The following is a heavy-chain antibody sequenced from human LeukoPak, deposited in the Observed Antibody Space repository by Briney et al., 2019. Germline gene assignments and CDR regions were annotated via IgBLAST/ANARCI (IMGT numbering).Heavy chain of an antibody. CDR1: GFTFSSYA. J-gene: IGHJ4*01. CDR2: ISSNGGST. D-gene: IGHD5-18*01. Sequence: GSLRLSCAASGFTFSSYAMHWGCQAPGKGLEYVSTISSNGGSTYYANSVKGRFTISRDNSKNTLYLQMGSLRAEDMAVYYCARVDSNGYYFFDYWGHESLVSVSS. CDR3: ARVDSNGYYFFDY. V-gene: IGHV3-64*01.